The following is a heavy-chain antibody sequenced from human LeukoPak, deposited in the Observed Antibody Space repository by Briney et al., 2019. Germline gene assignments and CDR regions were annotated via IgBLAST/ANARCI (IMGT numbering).Heavy chain of an antibody. Sequence: SETLSLTCAVYGGSFSGYYWSWIRQPPGKGLEWIVYIYYSGSTNYNPSLKSRVTISVDTSKNQFSLKLSSVTAADTAVYYCARDTADCSGGRCSTRWGAFDIWGQGTMVTVSS. V-gene: IGHV4-59*01. J-gene: IGHJ3*02. CDR1: GGSFSGYY. CDR3: ARDTADCSGGRCSTRWGAFDI. CDR2: IYYSGST. D-gene: IGHD2-15*01.